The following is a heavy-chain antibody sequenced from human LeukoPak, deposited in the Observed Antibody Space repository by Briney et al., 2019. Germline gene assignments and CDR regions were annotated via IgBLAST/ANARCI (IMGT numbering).Heavy chain of an antibody. J-gene: IGHJ4*02. CDR1: GYSFTTSG. D-gene: IGHD2-2*01. V-gene: IGHV1-18*01. Sequence: GASVKVSCKASGYSFTTSGISWVRQAPGQGLEWMGWISAYNGKTSYAQSLQGRPSLTTDTSTSTAYMELRSLISDDAAVYFCARDVGVIPAANLYFDNWGQGTLVTVSS. CDR3: ARDVGVIPAANLYFDN. CDR2: ISAYNGKT.